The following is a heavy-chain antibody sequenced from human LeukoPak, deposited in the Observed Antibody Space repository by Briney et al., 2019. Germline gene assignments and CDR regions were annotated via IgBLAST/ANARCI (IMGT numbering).Heavy chain of an antibody. CDR2: ISGSGGTT. V-gene: IGHV3-23*01. D-gene: IGHD3-3*01. CDR3: AKDERITIFGVAFNWFDP. Sequence: GGSLRLSCAASGFTFSSYAMSWVRQAPGKGLEWVSTISGSGGTTYYVDSVKGRFTISRDNSKNTLYLQMNSLRAEDTAVYYCAKDERITIFGVAFNWFDPWGQGTLVTVSS. CDR1: GFTFSSYA. J-gene: IGHJ5*02.